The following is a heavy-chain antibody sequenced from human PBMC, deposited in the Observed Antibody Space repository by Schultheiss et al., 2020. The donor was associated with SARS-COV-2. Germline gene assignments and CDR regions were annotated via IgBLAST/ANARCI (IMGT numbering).Heavy chain of an antibody. CDR2: IYSGGST. D-gene: IGHD3-3*01. J-gene: IGHJ4*02. V-gene: IGHV3-66*01. CDR3: ARGPPYYDFWSGEPRFDY. CDR1: GFTFSSYA. Sequence: GGSLRLSCAASGFTFSSYAMSWVRQAPGKGLEWVSVIYSGGSTYYADSVKGRFTISRDNSKNTLYLQMNSLRAEDTAVYYCARGPPYYDFWSGEPRFDYWGQGTLVTVSS.